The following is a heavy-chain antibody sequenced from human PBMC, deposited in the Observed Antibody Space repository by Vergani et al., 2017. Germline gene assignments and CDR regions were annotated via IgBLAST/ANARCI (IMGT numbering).Heavy chain of an antibody. J-gene: IGHJ4*02. CDR2: IHYSENT. CDR1: FDSIRNLY. CDR3: ARSRIYYGAGSPDY. Sequence: QVQLQESGPGLVKSSETLSLTCSVSFDSIRNLYCNWIRQPPGKGLEWIGSIHYSENTNYNPSLKTRVTISVDTSKNQFSLTLTSVTAADMAVYYCARSRIYYGAGSPDYWGQGTLVTVSA. D-gene: IGHD3-10*01. V-gene: IGHV4-59*11.